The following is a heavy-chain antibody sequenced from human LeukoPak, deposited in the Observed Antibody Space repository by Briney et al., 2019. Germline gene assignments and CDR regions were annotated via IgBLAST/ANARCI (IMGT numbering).Heavy chain of an antibody. CDR2: IYYSGST. J-gene: IGHJ4*02. CDR1: GGSISSGGYY. Sequence: SQTLSLTCTVSGGSISSGGYYWSWIRQHPGKGLEWIGYIYYSGSTYYNPSLKSRVTISVDTSKNQFSLKLSSVTAADTAVYYCARSIVGASTVDYWGQGTLVTVSS. V-gene: IGHV4-31*03. CDR3: ARSIVGASTVDY. D-gene: IGHD1-26*01.